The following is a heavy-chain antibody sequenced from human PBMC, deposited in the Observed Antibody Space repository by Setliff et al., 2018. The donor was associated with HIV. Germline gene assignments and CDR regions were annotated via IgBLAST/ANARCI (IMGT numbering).Heavy chain of an antibody. CDR1: GFTFSRYS. V-gene: IGHV3-48*01. Sequence: PGGSLSLSCAASGFTFSRYSMNWVRQAPGKGLEWVSYISSVSGSTIYYADSVKGRFTISRDNAKNSMFLQMNSLRAEDTAVYYCARTNNNYYYDTSDYFAGYYFDSWGQGTLVTVSS. CDR3: ARTNNNYYYDTSDYFAGYYFDS. D-gene: IGHD3-22*01. CDR2: ISSVSGSTI. J-gene: IGHJ4*02.